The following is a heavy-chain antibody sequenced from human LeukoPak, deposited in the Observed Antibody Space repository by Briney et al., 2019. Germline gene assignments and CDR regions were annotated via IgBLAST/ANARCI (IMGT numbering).Heavy chain of an antibody. CDR2: IGSSGSPT. Sequence: GGSLRLSCAASGFAFSSYNMNWVRQAPGKGLEWISYIGSSGSPTHYADSVKGRFTISRDNTKNSLYLQMNSLRAEDTAVYYCARSNNFYDISAYLPEDPFDYWGQGTLVSVSS. J-gene: IGHJ4*02. D-gene: IGHD3-22*01. CDR1: GFAFSSYN. CDR3: ARSNNFYDISAYLPEDPFDY. V-gene: IGHV3-48*04.